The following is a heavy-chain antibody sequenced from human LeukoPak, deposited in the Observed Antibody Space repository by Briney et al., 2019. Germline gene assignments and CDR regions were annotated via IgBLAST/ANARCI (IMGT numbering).Heavy chain of an antibody. CDR3: ARVDY. J-gene: IGHJ4*02. CDR2: IFSGGNT. Sequence: GGSLRLSCAASGFTVSNNYMTWVRQAPGKGLEWVSVIFSGGNTFYADSVKGRFTISRDNSKNTLYLQMNSLRAEDMAVYYCARVDYWGQGTLVTVSS. CDR1: GFTVSNNY. V-gene: IGHV3-66*01.